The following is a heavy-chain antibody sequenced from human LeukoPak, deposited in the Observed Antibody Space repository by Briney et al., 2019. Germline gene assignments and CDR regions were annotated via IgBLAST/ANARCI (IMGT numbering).Heavy chain of an antibody. CDR3: TTAYYYGSGSPFFYY. CDR2: IYSGGTT. Sequence: GGSLRLSCAASGFTVSSNYMSWVRQAPGKGLEWVSVIYSGGTTYYADSVKGRFTISRDNSKNTLYLQMNSLRTEDTAVYYCTTAYYYGSGSPFFYYWGQGTLVTVSS. CDR1: GFTVSSNY. V-gene: IGHV3-66*01. J-gene: IGHJ4*02. D-gene: IGHD3-10*01.